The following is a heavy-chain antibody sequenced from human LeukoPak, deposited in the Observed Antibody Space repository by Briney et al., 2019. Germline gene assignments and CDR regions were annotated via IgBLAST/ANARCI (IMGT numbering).Heavy chain of an antibody. D-gene: IGHD3-22*01. Sequence: GGSLRLSCVASGVIIRSSGMSWVRQVPGKGLEWVSTIDNSGSSAYYADTVKGRFTISRDNSKNTLYLQMNSLRAEDTAVYYCAKRPRDSSGYYLGAFDMWGQGTMVTVSS. J-gene: IGHJ3*02. CDR1: GVIIRSSG. V-gene: IGHV3-23*01. CDR3: AKRPRDSSGYYLGAFDM. CDR2: IDNSGSSA.